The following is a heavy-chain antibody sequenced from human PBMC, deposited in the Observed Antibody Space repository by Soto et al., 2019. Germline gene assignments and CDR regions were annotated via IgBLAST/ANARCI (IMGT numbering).Heavy chain of an antibody. D-gene: IGHD2-21*01. Sequence: SETLSLTCAVSGGSISSSNWWSWVRQPPGKGLEWIGEIYHSGSTNYNPSLKSRVTISVDKSKNQFSLKLTSVNAADTAVYYCTRGGDAYKNGHWGQGTLVTVSS. J-gene: IGHJ4*02. CDR3: TRGGDAYKNGH. CDR1: GGSISSSNW. CDR2: IYHSGST. V-gene: IGHV4-4*02.